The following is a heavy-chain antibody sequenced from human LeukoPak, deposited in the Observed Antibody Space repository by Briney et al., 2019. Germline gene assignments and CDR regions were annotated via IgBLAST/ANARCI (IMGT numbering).Heavy chain of an antibody. V-gene: IGHV3-23*01. CDR2: ISLSGDIK. CDR1: GFTFSRHG. Sequence: GGTLRLSCVASGFTFSRHGMNWVRQAPGKGLEWVSGISLSGDIKYYVDSVKGRFTVSRDNSKNTLYLQINSLRAEDTAVYYCANLQIGYFYYYYYMDVWGKGTTVTVSS. J-gene: IGHJ6*03. CDR3: ANLQIGYFYYYYYMDV.